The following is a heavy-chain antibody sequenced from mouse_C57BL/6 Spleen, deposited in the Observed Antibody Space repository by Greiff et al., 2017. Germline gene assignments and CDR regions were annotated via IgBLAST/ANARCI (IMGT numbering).Heavy chain of an antibody. CDR2: INPNNGGT. CDR3: ARRVYYYGSTYFDY. Sequence: VQLQQSGPELVKPGASVKIPCKASGYTFTDYNIDWVKQSHGKSLEWIGDINPNNGGTIYNQKFKGKATLTVDKSSSTAYMELRSLTSEDTAVYYCARRVYYYGSTYFDYWGQGTTLTVSS. D-gene: IGHD1-1*01. J-gene: IGHJ2*01. V-gene: IGHV1-18*01. CDR1: GYTFTDYN.